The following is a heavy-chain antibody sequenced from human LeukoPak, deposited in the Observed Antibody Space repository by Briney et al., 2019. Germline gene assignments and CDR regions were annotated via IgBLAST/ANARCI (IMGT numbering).Heavy chain of an antibody. CDR2: ISWNSGSI. V-gene: IGHV3-9*01. CDR1: GFAFSRDA. D-gene: IGHD3-10*01. J-gene: IGHJ5*02. CDR3: AKGGGVTMVRGEQNWFDP. Sequence: GGSLRLSCAASGFAFSRDAMTWVRQAPGKGPEWVSGISWNSGSIGYADSVKGRFTISRDNAKNSLYLQMNSLRAEDTALYYCAKGGGVTMVRGEQNWFDPWGQGTLVTVSS.